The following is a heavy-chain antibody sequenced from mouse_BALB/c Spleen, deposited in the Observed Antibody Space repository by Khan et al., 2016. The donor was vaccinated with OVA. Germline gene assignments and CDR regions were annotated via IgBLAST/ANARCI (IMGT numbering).Heavy chain of an antibody. CDR1: GFSLSRYN. V-gene: IGHV2-6-4*01. CDR3: ARADYRYDGYYAMDY. CDR2: IWGGGGT. D-gene: IGHD2-14*01. J-gene: IGHJ4*01. Sequence: QKESGPGLVAPSQRLSITCTVSGFSLSRYNIHWVRQPPGKGLEWLGMIWGGGGTDYNSTLKIRLSIIKDNSKSQVFLKMNSLQTEDTAMYFCARADYRYDGYYAMDYWGQGTSVTVSA.